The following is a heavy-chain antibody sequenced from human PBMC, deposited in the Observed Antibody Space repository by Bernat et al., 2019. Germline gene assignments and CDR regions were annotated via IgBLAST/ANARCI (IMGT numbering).Heavy chain of an antibody. J-gene: IGHJ5*02. CDR3: ARTQYNWGDNGVWFGP. D-gene: IGHD2-8*01. V-gene: IGHV4-38-2*01. CDR1: GYSISSGYY. Sequence: QVQLQESGPGLVKPSETLSLTCAVPGYSISSGYYWGWIRQPPGKGLEWIGSIYQSGSTYYNPSLKSRVTISVGTSKNQFSLEVTSVTAADTAICYCARTQYNWGDNGVWFGPWGHGALVTVSS. CDR2: IYQSGST.